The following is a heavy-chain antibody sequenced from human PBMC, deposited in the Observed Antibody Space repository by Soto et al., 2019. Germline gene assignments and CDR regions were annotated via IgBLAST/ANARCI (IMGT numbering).Heavy chain of an antibody. Sequence: SETLSLTCAFYGGSFSGYYWSWIRQPPGKGLEWIGEINHSGSTNYNPSLKSRVTISVDTSKNQFSLKLSSVTAADTAVYYCARGSQWLPIDYWGQGTLVTVS. CDR1: GGSFSGYY. CDR2: INHSGST. CDR3: ARGSQWLPIDY. V-gene: IGHV4-34*01. J-gene: IGHJ4*02. D-gene: IGHD3-22*01.